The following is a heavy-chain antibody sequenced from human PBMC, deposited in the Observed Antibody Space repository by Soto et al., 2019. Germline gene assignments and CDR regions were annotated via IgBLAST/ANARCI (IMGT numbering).Heavy chain of an antibody. CDR2: IHYSGSA. CDR3: ARGGRIAYCGGGDCYLEWHFDI. D-gene: IGHD2-21*01. CDR1: GGSISSSY. V-gene: IGHV4-59*13. J-gene: IGHJ2*01. Sequence: QVQLQESGPGLVKPSGTLSLTCSVSGGSISSSYWSWIRQPPGKGLEWIGDIHYSGSAKYIPSLKSRVTISVDTSRDQFSLKLNSVTAADTAVYYCARGGRIAYCGGGDCYLEWHFDIWGRGTLVTVSS.